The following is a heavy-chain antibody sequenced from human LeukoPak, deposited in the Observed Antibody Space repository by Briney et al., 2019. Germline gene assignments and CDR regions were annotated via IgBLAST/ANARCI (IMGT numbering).Heavy chain of an antibody. J-gene: IGHJ6*02. V-gene: IGHV3-23*01. CDR3: AKPDGNVVAVPMDV. CDR2: IIGRGTSA. D-gene: IGHD2-21*01. Sequence: GGSLRLSCAVSGFTFSTYWMNWVRQAPGKGLEWVSSIIGRGTSAYYADSVKGRFTISRDNSKNILFLQMNRLTAADTAVYYCAKPDGNVVAVPMDVWGQGTTVTVSS. CDR1: GFTFSTYW.